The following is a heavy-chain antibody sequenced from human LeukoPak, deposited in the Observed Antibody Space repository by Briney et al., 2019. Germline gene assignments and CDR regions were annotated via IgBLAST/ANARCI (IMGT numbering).Heavy chain of an antibody. CDR3: ARADLHCSSTSCYPRGEGFDY. D-gene: IGHD2-2*01. J-gene: IGHJ4*02. V-gene: IGHV4-30-4*08. Sequence: PSETLSLTCTVSGGSISSGDYYWSWIRQPPGKGLEWIGYIYYSGSTYYNPSLKSRVTISVDTSKNQFSLKLSSVTAADTAVYYCARADLHCSSTSCYPRGEGFDYWGQGTLVTVSS. CDR2: IYYSGST. CDR1: GGSISSGDYY.